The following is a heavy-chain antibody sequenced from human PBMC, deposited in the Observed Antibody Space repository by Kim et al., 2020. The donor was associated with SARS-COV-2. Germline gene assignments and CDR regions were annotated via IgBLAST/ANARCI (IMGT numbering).Heavy chain of an antibody. Sequence: GGSLRLSCAASGFTFSSYSMNWVRQAPGKGLEWVSSISSSSSYIYYADSVKGRFTISRDNAKNSLYLQMNSLRAEDTAVYYCVTSPGGYCSGGSCYGDYWGKGTLATVS. D-gene: IGHD2-15*01. CDR1: GFTFSSYS. V-gene: IGHV3-21*01. J-gene: IGHJ4*02. CDR3: VTSPGGYCSGGSCYGDY. CDR2: ISSSSSYI.